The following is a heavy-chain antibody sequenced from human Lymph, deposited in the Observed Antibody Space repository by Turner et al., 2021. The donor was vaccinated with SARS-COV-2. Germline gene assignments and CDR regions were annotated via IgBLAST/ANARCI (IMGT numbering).Heavy chain of an antibody. V-gene: IGHV4-59*08. J-gene: IGHJ6*02. D-gene: IGHD6-19*01. CDR1: GGSISSYY. Sequence: QVQLQESGPGLVKPSETLSLTCTVSGGSISSYYGSWIRQPPGKGLEWIGYIHYGGSTNYNPSLKSRVTISVDTSKNQFSLKLNSVTAADTAVYYCARHGFSGWYGGGMDVWGQGTTVTVSS. CDR3: ARHGFSGWYGGGMDV. CDR2: IHYGGST.